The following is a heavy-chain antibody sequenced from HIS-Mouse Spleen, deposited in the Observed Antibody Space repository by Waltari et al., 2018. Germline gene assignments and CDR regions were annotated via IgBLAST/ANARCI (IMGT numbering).Heavy chain of an antibody. CDR3: ARDSPIIAAAGYFDY. CDR2: INPNSGGT. D-gene: IGHD6-13*01. Sequence: QVQLVQSGAEVKKPGASVKVSCQASGYTFTGYYMHWVRPSPGQGLEWRGWINPNSGGTNYAQKFQGRVPMTRETSISTAYMELSRLRSDDTAVYYCARDSPIIAAAGYFDYWGQGTLVTVSS. CDR1: GYTFTGYY. V-gene: IGHV1-2*02. J-gene: IGHJ4*02.